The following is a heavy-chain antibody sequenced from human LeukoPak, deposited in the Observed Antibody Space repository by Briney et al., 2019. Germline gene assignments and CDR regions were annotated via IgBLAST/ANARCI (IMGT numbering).Heavy chain of an antibody. J-gene: IGHJ4*02. CDR2: IYYSGST. V-gene: IGHV4-39*01. CDR1: GGSISSRSHH. CDR3: ARRPGEYGGNDFDY. Sequence: SETLSLTCTVSGGSISSRSHHWGWIRQPPGKGLEWIGNIYYSGSTHYNPSLKSRVTMSIDTSKNQFSLRLSSVTAADTAVYYCARRPGEYGGNDFDYWGQGTLVTVSS. D-gene: IGHD4/OR15-4a*01.